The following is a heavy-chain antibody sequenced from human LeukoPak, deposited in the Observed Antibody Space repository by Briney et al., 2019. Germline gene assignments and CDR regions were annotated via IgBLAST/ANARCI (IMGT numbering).Heavy chain of an antibody. D-gene: IGHD7-27*01. CDR3: ARGQGWGSGYYFDY. CDR1: GDSINDDDYY. V-gene: IGHV4-39*01. J-gene: IGHJ4*02. Sequence: SETLSLTCTVSGDSINDDDYYWGWIRQPPGKGLEHIGSVSYGGSTYYSPSLKSRVNIYINISKNQFSLELRSVTAADTAVYYCARGQGWGSGYYFDYWGQGTLVTVSS. CDR2: VSYGGST.